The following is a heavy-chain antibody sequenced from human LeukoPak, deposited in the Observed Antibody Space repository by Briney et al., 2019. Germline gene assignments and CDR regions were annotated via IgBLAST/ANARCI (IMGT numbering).Heavy chain of an antibody. J-gene: IGHJ6*04. CDR3: ARVGSGSRQDYYYYGLDV. D-gene: IGHD3-10*01. Sequence: PSETLSLTCVVSGYSISSGYYWAWVRQPPGKGLERIASIYHSGSTYYNPSLKSRVTIAVDTSKNQFSLNFNSVTAADTAVYYCARVGSGSRQDYYYYGLDVWGKGTTVTVSS. V-gene: IGHV4-38-2*01. CDR2: IYHSGST. CDR1: GYSISSGYY.